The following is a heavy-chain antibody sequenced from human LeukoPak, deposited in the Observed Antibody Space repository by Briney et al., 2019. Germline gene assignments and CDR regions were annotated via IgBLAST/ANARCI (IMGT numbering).Heavy chain of an antibody. Sequence: SVKVSCKASGYTFTSYYMHWVRQAPGQGLEWMGGIIPIFGTANYAQKFQGRVTITADESTSTAYMELSSLRSEDTAVYYCASGGAYYYYMDVWGKGTTVTISS. D-gene: IGHD2-21*01. CDR3: ASGGAYYYYMDV. CDR2: IIPIFGTA. CDR1: GYTFTSYY. V-gene: IGHV1-69*13. J-gene: IGHJ6*03.